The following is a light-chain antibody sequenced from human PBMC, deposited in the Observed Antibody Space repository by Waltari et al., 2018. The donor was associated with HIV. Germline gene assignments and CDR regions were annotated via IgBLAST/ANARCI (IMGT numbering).Light chain of an antibody. CDR1: SSDVGDYNY. CDR3: QSYDNSLSAWV. J-gene: IGLJ3*02. CDR2: EVS. V-gene: IGLV2-14*01. Sequence: QSALTQPASVSGSPGQSITISCTGTSSDVGDYNYVSWFQQHPGKVPKLLIYEVSNRPSGVSYRFSGSKSGISASLAITGLQAEDEANYYCQSYDNSLSAWVFGGGTKVTVL.